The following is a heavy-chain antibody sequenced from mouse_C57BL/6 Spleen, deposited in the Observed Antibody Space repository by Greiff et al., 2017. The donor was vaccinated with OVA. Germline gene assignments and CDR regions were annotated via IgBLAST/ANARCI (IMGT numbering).Heavy chain of an antibody. V-gene: IGHV1-52*01. CDR3: ARYGSNFDY. Sequence: QVQLQQPGAELVRPGSSVKLSCKASGYTFTSYWMHWVKQRPIQGLEWIGNIDPSDSDTHYNQKFKDKATLTVDKSSSTAYMQLSSLTSEDSAVYYCARYGSNFDYWGKGTTLTVSS. CDR1: GYTFTSYW. CDR2: IDPSDSDT. D-gene: IGHD1-1*02. J-gene: IGHJ2*01.